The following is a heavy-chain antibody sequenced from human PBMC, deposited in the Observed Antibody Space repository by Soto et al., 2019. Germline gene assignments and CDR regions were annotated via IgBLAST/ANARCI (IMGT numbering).Heavy chain of an antibody. CDR2: ISSSSSTI. Sequence: GGSLRLSCAASGFTFSSYSMNWVRQAPGKGLEWVSYISSSSSTIYYADSVKGRFTISRDNAKNSLYLQMNSLRAEDTAVYYCARDRGIAAAGSPYYFDYWGQGTLVTVSS. V-gene: IGHV3-48*01. CDR1: GFTFSSYS. D-gene: IGHD6-13*01. J-gene: IGHJ4*02. CDR3: ARDRGIAAAGSPYYFDY.